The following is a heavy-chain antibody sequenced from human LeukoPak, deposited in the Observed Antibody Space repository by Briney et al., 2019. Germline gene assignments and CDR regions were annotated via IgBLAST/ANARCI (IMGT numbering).Heavy chain of an antibody. CDR1: GYIFRCYY. V-gene: IGHV1-2*02. CDR2: IKPDSGGT. Sequence: ASVKASCKASGYIFRCYYIHWVRQAPGQGLEWMGWIKPDSGGTNYAQKFQGRITITRDTSISTAYMELSRLRSDDTAVYYCARDDCTGGTCYGWFDPWGQGTLVTVSS. CDR3: ARDDCTGGTCYGWFDP. J-gene: IGHJ5*02. D-gene: IGHD2-15*01.